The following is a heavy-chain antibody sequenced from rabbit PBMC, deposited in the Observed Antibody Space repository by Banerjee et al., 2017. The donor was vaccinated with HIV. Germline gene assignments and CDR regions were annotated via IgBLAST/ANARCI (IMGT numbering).Heavy chain of an antibody. D-gene: IGHD1-1*01. Sequence: QEQLEESGGDLVKPGASLTLTCTASGFSFNTSYYICWVRQAPGKGLEWIACIYAGSGGDAYYASWAKGRFTISKTSSTTVTLQMTSLTAADTATYFCARYASSNVYYRDYFKLWGPGTLVTVS. J-gene: IGHJ4*01. CDR3: ARYASSNVYYRDYFKL. CDR1: GFSFNTSYY. V-gene: IGHV1S45*01. CDR2: IYAGSGGDA.